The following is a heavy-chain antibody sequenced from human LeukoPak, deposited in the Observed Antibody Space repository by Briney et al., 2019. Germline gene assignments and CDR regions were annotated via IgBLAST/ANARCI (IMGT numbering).Heavy chain of an antibody. D-gene: IGHD1-1*01. Sequence: PGGSLRLSCAASGFSVSGNFMSWVRQAPGKGLEWVSLIFSGVTTYYGDSMKGRFTISRDNSKNTVYLQMSSLRAEDTAVYYCARGGTYNHWGLDYGGQGTLVTVSS. J-gene: IGHJ4*02. CDR3: ARGGTYNHWGLDY. CDR1: GFSVSGNF. V-gene: IGHV3-53*01. CDR2: IFSGVTT.